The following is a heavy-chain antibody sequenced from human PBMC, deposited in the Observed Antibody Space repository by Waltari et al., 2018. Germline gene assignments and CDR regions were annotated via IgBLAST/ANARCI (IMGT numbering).Heavy chain of an antibody. D-gene: IGHD5-12*01. Sequence: QVQLVESGGGVVQPGRSLRLSCAASGFTFSSYGVHWVRQAPGKGLEWVAVISYDGSNKYYADSVKGRFTISRDNSKNTLYLQMNSLRAEDTAVYYCAKDSDGYDYWGQGTLVTVSS. V-gene: IGHV3-30*18. CDR1: GFTFSSYG. CDR2: ISYDGSNK. J-gene: IGHJ4*02. CDR3: AKDSDGYDY.